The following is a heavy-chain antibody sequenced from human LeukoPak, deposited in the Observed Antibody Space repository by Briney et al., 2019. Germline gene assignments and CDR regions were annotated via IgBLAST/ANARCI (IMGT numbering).Heavy chain of an antibody. CDR2: ISGSTSST. Sequence: QPGGSLRLSCAASGFTFSNYAMSWVRRAPGKGLEWVSAISGSTSSTYYADSVGRFSISRDNSNNTLYLQMTSLRAEDTAVYYCAKEGRGMGAATIDYWGQGTLVTVSS. CDR3: AKEGRGMGAATIDY. CDR1: GFTFSNYA. V-gene: IGHV3-23*01. D-gene: IGHD1-26*01. J-gene: IGHJ4*02.